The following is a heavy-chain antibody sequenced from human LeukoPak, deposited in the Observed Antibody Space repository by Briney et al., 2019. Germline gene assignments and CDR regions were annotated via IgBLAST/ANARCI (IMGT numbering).Heavy chain of an antibody. CDR1: GFTFSSYS. Sequence: PGGSLRLSCAASGFTFSSYSMNWVRQAPGKGLEWVSSISSSSSYIYYADSVKGRFTISRDNAKNSLYLQMNSLRAEDTAVYYCARVGAVPRGWFDPWGQGTLVTVSS. CDR3: ARVGAVPRGWFDP. J-gene: IGHJ5*02. D-gene: IGHD1-26*01. CDR2: ISSSSSYI. V-gene: IGHV3-21*01.